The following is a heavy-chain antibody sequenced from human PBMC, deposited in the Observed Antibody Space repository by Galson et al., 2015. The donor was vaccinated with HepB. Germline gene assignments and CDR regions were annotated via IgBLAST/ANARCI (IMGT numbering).Heavy chain of an antibody. V-gene: IGHV3-72*01. D-gene: IGHD2-15*01. J-gene: IGHJ4*02. Sequence: SQRLSCAASGFTLSDQFMDRVRQAPGEGLEWVGRTINKANTYTTEYAASVKGRFTITRDDSENSLYLQMNSLKTEDTAKYYCSTGYCSGGACYRMSYWGQGTLVTVSS. CDR2: TINKANTYTT. CDR1: GFTLSDQF. CDR3: STGYCSGGACYRMSY.